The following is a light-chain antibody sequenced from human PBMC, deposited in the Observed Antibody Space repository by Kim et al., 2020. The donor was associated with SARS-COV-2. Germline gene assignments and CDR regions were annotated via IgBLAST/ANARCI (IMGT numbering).Light chain of an antibody. CDR2: GKN. CDR3: HSRDSSDNHL. Sequence: SSELTQDPAVSVALGQTVRITCQVDSLRRYYASWYQQKSGQAPVLVIYGKNNRPSGIPDRVSGSSSGNTASLTITGAQAEDEADYYCHSRDSSDNHLFGG. CDR1: SLRRYY. V-gene: IGLV3-19*01. J-gene: IGLJ3*02.